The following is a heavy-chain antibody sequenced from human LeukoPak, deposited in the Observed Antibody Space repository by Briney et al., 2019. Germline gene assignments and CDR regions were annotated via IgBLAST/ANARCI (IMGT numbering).Heavy chain of an antibody. D-gene: IGHD3-10*02. Sequence: GGSLRLSCAASGFTFSTYNMDWVRQAPGKGLEWVSSITSTSSYIYYADSVKGRFTISRDNAKNSLYLQMNSLRAEDTAVYYCAELGITMIGGVWGKGTTVTISS. CDR2: ITSTSSYI. J-gene: IGHJ6*04. V-gene: IGHV3-21*01. CDR1: GFTFSTYN. CDR3: AELGITMIGGV.